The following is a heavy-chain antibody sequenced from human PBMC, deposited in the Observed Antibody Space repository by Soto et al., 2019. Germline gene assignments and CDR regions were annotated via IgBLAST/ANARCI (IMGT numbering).Heavy chain of an antibody. CDR1: GGSFSGYY. CDR2: INHSGST. Sequence: SETLSLTCAVYGGSFSGYYWSWIRQPPGKGLEWIGEINHSGSTNYNPSLKSRVTISVDTSKNQFSLKLSSVTAADTAVYYCATADWGSGSQQAYYYYGTDVWGQGTTVTVSS. D-gene: IGHD3-16*01. CDR3: ATADWGSGSQQAYYYYGTDV. J-gene: IGHJ6*02. V-gene: IGHV4-34*01.